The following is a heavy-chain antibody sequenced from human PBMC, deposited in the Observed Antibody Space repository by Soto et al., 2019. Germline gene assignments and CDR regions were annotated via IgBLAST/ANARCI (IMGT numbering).Heavy chain of an antibody. D-gene: IGHD3-9*01. CDR1: GFTFSSYS. J-gene: IGHJ6*03. Sequence: LRLSCAASGFTFSSYSMNWVRQAPGKGLEWVSSISSSSSYIYYADSVKGRFTISRDNAKNSLYLQMNSLRAEDTAVYYCARQDYDILTGYFYYYMDVWGKGTTVTVSS. V-gene: IGHV3-21*01. CDR2: ISSSSSYI. CDR3: ARQDYDILTGYFYYYMDV.